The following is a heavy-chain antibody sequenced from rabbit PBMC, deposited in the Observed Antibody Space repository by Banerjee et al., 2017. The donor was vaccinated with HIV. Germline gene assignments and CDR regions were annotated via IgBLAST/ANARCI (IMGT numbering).Heavy chain of an antibody. Sequence: QEQLEESGGDLVKPGVSLTLTCTASGFSFSSGYWICWVRQAPGKGLEWIACIDAGSSGSTYYASWVNGRFTISSHNAQNTLYLQLNSLTAADTATYFCVRDSAGYAGYGYASINLWGPGTLVTVS. V-gene: IGHV1S45*01. J-gene: IGHJ4*01. D-gene: IGHD6-1*01. CDR2: IDAGSSGST. CDR1: GFSFSSGYW. CDR3: VRDSAGYAGYGYASINL.